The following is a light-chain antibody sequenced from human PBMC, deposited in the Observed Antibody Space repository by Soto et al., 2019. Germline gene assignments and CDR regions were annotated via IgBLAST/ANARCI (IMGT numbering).Light chain of an antibody. Sequence: QSALTQPASVSGSPGQSITISCTGTSSDIGGYNYVSWYQQHPGKAPKLMIYEDINRPSGVSNRFSGSKSGNTASLTISGLQAEDEADYYCASYTSSSTVVFGGGTKLTVL. J-gene: IGLJ2*01. CDR2: EDI. CDR1: SSDIGGYNY. CDR3: ASYTSSSTVV. V-gene: IGLV2-14*01.